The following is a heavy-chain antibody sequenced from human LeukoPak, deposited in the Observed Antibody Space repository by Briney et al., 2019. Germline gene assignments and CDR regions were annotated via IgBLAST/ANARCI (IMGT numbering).Heavy chain of an antibody. D-gene: IGHD3-22*01. CDR1: GFTFSNYA. CDR2: ISGSGGST. J-gene: IGHJ4*02. V-gene: IGHV3-23*01. Sequence: PGGSLRLSCETSGFTFSNYAMSWVRQAPGKGLEWVSAISGSGGSTYYADSVKGRFTISRDNSKNTLYLQMNSLRAEDTAVYYCAKDPLTYYYDSSGYSQVDYWGQGTLVTVSS. CDR3: AKDPLTYYYDSSGYSQVDY.